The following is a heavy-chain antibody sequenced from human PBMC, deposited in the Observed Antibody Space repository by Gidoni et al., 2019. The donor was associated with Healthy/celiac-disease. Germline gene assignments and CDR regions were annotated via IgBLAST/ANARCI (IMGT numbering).Heavy chain of an antibody. CDR2: LSSSSSYI. D-gene: IGHD2-2*01. J-gene: IGHJ3*02. V-gene: IGHV3-21*01. Sequence: EVQRVESGGGLVKPGGSLRLSCAASGFTFTSYSMNWVRQAPGKGLELVSSLSSSSSYIYYADSVKGRFTISRDNAKNSLYLQMNSLRAEDTAVYYCARDMRSAFDIWGQGTMVTVSS. CDR1: GFTFTSYS. CDR3: ARDMRSAFDI.